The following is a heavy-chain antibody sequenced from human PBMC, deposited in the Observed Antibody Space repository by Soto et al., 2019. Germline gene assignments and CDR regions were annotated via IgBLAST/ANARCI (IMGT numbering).Heavy chain of an antibody. D-gene: IGHD1-26*01. J-gene: IGHJ3*02. Sequence: PGGSLRLSCAASGFIFENFGMSWVRQAPGKGLEWISSISGSGFKKYYADSVKGRFTISRDNSKNTLYLQMNSLRAEDTAVYYCAKDLKVIRYSGSYAFDIWGQGTMVTVSS. V-gene: IGHV3-23*01. CDR3: AKDLKVIRYSGSYAFDI. CDR1: GFIFENFG. CDR2: ISGSGFKK.